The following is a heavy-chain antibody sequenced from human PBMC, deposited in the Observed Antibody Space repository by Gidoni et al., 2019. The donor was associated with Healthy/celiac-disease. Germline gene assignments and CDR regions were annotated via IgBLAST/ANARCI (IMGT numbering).Heavy chain of an antibody. CDR3: VKDRHYYDSSGYYYRAFDI. J-gene: IGHJ3*02. D-gene: IGHD3-22*01. CDR2: ISSNGGST. Sequence: WGRLGPGKGLEYVSAISSNGGSTYYADSVKGRFTISRDNSKNTLYLQMSSLRAEDTAVYYCVKDRHYYDSSGYYYRAFDIWGQGTMVTVSS. V-gene: IGHV3-64D*06.